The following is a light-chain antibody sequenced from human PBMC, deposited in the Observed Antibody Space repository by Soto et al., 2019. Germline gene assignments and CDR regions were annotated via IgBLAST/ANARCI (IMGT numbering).Light chain of an antibody. CDR2: GAS. J-gene: IGKJ1*01. CDR3: QQSYSTPRT. CDR1: QSINSS. Sequence: DIQMTQSPSSLSASVGDRVTITCRASQSINSSLNWYQQKPGKAPKLLIYGASSLQSGVPSRFSGSGSGTDFTRTISSLQLEDFAIYYCQQSYSTPRTFGQGTKVEIK. V-gene: IGKV1-39*01.